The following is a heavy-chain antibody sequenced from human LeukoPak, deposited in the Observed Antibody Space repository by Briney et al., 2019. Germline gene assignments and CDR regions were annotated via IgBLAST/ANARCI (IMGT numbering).Heavy chain of an antibody. D-gene: IGHD3-16*01. CDR3: ARERGDFDY. CDR2: IKEDGTEK. CDR1: GFTFSDFW. Sequence: GGSLRLSCAGSGFTFSDFWMTWVRQTPGKGLEWVANIKEDGTEKNLVDSVKGRFTISRDNTKNTLYLQMNSLGAEDTAVYYCARERGDFDYWGQGTLVTVSS. V-gene: IGHV3-7*01. J-gene: IGHJ4*02.